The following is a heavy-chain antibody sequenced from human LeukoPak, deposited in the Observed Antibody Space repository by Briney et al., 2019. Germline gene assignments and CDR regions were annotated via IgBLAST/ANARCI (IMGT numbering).Heavy chain of an antibody. V-gene: IGHV3-30*02. CDR3: AKDKKGIAAAGMPDY. D-gene: IGHD6-13*01. Sequence: GGSLRLSCAASGFTFSSYAMSWVRQAPGKGLEWVAFIRYDGSNKYYADSVKGRFTISRDNSKNTLYLQMNSLRAEDTAVYYCAKDKKGIAAAGMPDYWGQGTLVTVSS. J-gene: IGHJ4*02. CDR2: IRYDGSNK. CDR1: GFTFSSYA.